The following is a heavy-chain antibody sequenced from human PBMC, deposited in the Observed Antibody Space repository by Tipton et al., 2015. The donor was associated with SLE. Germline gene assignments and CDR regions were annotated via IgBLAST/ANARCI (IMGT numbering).Heavy chain of an antibody. J-gene: IGHJ4*02. Sequence: TLSLTCTVSGYSISSGYYWGWIRQPPGKGLEWIGSIYHSGSTYYNPSLKSRVTTSVDTSKNQFSLKLSSVTAADTALYFCARLAGRRFPFDSWGQGTLVTVSS. CDR1: GYSISSGYY. CDR3: ARLAGRRFPFDS. D-gene: IGHD6-6*01. CDR2: IYHSGST. V-gene: IGHV4-38-2*02.